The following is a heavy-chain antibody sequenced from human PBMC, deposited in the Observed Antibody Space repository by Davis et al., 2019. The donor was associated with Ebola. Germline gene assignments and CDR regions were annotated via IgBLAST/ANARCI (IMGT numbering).Heavy chain of an antibody. Sequence: MPSETLSLTCTVSGGSISNYYWSWIRQPPGKGLEWIGYIYYSGSTNYNPSLKSRVTISVDTSKNQFSLKLSSVTAADTAVYYCAREREGAIDYWGQGTLVTVSS. D-gene: IGHD1-26*01. V-gene: IGHV4-59*01. CDR1: GGSISNYY. CDR3: AREREGAIDY. CDR2: IYYSGST. J-gene: IGHJ4*02.